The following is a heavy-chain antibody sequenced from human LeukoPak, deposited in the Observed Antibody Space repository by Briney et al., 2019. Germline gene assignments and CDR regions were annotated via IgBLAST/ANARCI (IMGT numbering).Heavy chain of an antibody. CDR2: IYYSGST. CDR1: GGSISSYY. J-gene: IGHJ4*02. V-gene: IGHV4-59*05. D-gene: IGHD6-19*01. CDR3: VNSSPGGGWLVSGNFDY. Sequence: PSETLSLTCTVSGGSISSYYWSWIRQPPGKGLEWIGSIYYSGSTYYNPSLKSRVTISVDTSKNQFSLKLSSVTAADTAVYYCVNSSPGGGWLVSGNFDYWGQGTLVTVSS.